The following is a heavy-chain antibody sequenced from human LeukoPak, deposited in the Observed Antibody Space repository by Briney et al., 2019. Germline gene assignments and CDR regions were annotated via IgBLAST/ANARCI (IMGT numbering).Heavy chain of an antibody. CDR1: GGSISSYY. CDR2: IYYSGST. Sequence: SETLSLTCTVSGGSISSYYWSWIRQPPGKGLEWIGFIYYSGSTNYKPSLKSRVTISVDTSKNQFSLKLSSVTAADTAVYYCAAGLVGGSYGGFDYWGQGTLVTVSS. J-gene: IGHJ4*02. CDR3: AAGLVGGSYGGFDY. V-gene: IGHV4-59*01. D-gene: IGHD1-26*01.